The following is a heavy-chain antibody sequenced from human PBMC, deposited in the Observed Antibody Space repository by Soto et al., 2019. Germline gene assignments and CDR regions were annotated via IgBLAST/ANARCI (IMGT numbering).Heavy chain of an antibody. CDR1: GGSLTNYC. Sequence: QVQLVQSVAEVKKPGSSVEVSCKASGGSLTNYCVSWVRPAPGQGLEWMGGIIPVFGTANYAQKFQGRVTIAADESKSPVFMDVRSLRSEDPAVYYCARVDATQLGVPNYCGMDVWGQGTTVTGSS. CDR3: ARVDATQLGVPNYCGMDV. D-gene: IGHD1-26*01. CDR2: IIPVFGTA. J-gene: IGHJ6*02. V-gene: IGHV1-69*12.